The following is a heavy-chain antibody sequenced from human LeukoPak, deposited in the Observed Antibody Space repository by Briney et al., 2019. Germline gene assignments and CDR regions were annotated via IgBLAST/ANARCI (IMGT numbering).Heavy chain of an antibody. D-gene: IGHD1-26*01. CDR1: GYTFTDYY. Sequence: REASVKVSCKASGYTFTDYYMHWVRQAPGQGLEWMGWINPNSGGTNYAQKFQGRVTMTRDTSISTAYMELSRLRSDDTAVYYCARDWRFRRGSAPIDYWGQGTLVTVSS. CDR2: INPNSGGT. J-gene: IGHJ4*02. V-gene: IGHV1-2*02. CDR3: ARDWRFRRGSAPIDY.